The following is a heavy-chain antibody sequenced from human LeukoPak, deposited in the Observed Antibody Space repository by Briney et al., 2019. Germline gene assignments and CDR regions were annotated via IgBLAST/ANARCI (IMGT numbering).Heavy chain of an antibody. J-gene: IGHJ6*02. Sequence: PSETLSLTCTVSGGSISSYYWSWIRQPPGKGLEWIGYIYYSGSTNYNPSLKSRVTISVDTSKNQFSLKLSSVTAADTAVYYCAREPSNGCSYGSIYGMDVWGQGTTVTVSS. D-gene: IGHD5-18*01. CDR1: GGSISSYY. CDR2: IYYSGST. CDR3: AREPSNGCSYGSIYGMDV. V-gene: IGHV4-59*01.